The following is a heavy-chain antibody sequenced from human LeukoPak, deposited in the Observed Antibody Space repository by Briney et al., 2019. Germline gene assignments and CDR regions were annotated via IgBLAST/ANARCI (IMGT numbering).Heavy chain of an antibody. J-gene: IGHJ4*02. CDR3: ATRKLGNDY. CDR1: GGSISSSSYY. V-gene: IGHV4-61*05. Sequence: PSETLSLTCAVSGGSISSSSYYWGWIRQSPVKGLEWIGYIYYTETSYNPSLKSRVTISADTSKNQFSLKLYSVTAADTAVYYCATRKLGNDYWGQGTLVTVSS. CDR2: IYYTET. D-gene: IGHD7-27*01.